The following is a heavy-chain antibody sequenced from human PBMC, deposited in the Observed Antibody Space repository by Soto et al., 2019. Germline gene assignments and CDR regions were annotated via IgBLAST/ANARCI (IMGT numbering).Heavy chain of an antibody. V-gene: IGHV4-59*08. Sequence: SETLSLTCTVSGGSISSYYWSWIRQPPGKGLEWIGYIYYSGSTNYNPSLKSRVTISVDTSKNQFSLKLSSVTAADTAVYYCARQGGWFGELLALFDYWGQGTLVTVSS. CDR1: GGSISSYY. J-gene: IGHJ4*02. CDR2: IYYSGST. CDR3: ARQGGWFGELLALFDY. D-gene: IGHD3-10*01.